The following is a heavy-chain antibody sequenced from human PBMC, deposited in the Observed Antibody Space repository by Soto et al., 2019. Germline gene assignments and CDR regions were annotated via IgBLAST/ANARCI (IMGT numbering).Heavy chain of an antibody. CDR1: GGSFSGYY. J-gene: IGHJ5*02. D-gene: IGHD2-15*01. CDR3: ARVSSLPYPMFDP. Sequence: SETLSLTCAVYGGSFSGYYWSWIRQPPGKGLEWIGEINHSGSTNYNPSLKSRVTISVDTSKNQFSLKLSSVTAADTAVYYCARVSSLPYPMFDPWGQGTLVTVSS. CDR2: INHSGST. V-gene: IGHV4-34*01.